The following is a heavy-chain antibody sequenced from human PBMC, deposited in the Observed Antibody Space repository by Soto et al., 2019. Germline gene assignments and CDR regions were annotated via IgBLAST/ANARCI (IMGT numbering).Heavy chain of an antibody. CDR3: ALGYSSSPRGDYYYYGMDV. CDR2: IDPSDSYT. D-gene: IGHD6-13*01. Sequence: GESLKISCKGSGYSFTSYWISWVRQMPGKGLEWMGRIDPSDSYTNYSPSFQGHVTISADKSISTAYLQWSSLKASDTAMYYCALGYSSSPRGDYYYYGMDVWGQGTTVTVSS. J-gene: IGHJ6*02. V-gene: IGHV5-10-1*01. CDR1: GYSFTSYW.